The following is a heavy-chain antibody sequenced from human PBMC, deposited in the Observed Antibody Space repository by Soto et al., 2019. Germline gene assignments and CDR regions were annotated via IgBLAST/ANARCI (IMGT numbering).Heavy chain of an antibody. J-gene: IGHJ4*02. CDR2: IYYSGST. D-gene: IGHD2-2*01. CDR3: VRDSPSQDIVVVPAN. Sequence: SETLSLTCTVSGGSISSGGYYWSWIRQHPGKGLEWIGYIYYSGSTYYNPSLKSRVTISVDTSKNQFSLKLSSVTAADTAVYYCVRDSPSQDIVVVPANWGQGTLVTVS. CDR1: GGSISSGGYY. V-gene: IGHV4-31*03.